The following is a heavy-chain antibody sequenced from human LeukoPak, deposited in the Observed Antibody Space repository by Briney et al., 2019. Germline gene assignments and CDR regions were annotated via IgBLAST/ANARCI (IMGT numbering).Heavy chain of an antibody. CDR3: ARDGDSSGYYSSVDAFDI. Sequence: ASVKVSCKASGYSFTDYYIHWVRQAPGQGLEWMGWISAYNGNTNYAQKLHGRVTMTTDTSTSTAYMELRSLRSDDTAVYYCARDGDSSGYYSSVDAFDIWGQGTMVTVSS. J-gene: IGHJ3*02. V-gene: IGHV1-18*04. D-gene: IGHD3-22*01. CDR1: GYSFTDYY. CDR2: ISAYNGNT.